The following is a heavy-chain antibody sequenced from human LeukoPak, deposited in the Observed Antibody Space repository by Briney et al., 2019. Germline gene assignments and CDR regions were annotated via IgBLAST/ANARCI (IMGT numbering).Heavy chain of an antibody. J-gene: IGHJ4*02. CDR1: GYTFTGYY. CDR3: ARGVGSQSDFDY. V-gene: IGHV1-2*02. D-gene: IGHD1-26*01. CDR2: INPNSGGT. Sequence: ASVKVSCKASGYTFTGYYMHWVRQAPGQGLEWMGWINPNSGGTNYAQKFQGRVTMTRDTSTSTVYMELSSLRSEDTAVYYCARGVGSQSDFDYWGQGTLVTVSS.